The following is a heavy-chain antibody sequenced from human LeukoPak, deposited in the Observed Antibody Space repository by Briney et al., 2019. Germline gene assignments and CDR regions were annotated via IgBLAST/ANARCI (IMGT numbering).Heavy chain of an antibody. V-gene: IGHV4-39*07. CDR3: AREYYFDY. CDR1: GGSISSNNNY. Sequence: PSETLSLTCSVSGGSISSNNNYWGWIRQPPGKGLEWIASIYYSGPTFYNPSLKSRVTISIDTSKNQFSLNLNSATAADTAVYYCAREYYFDYWGQGILATVSS. J-gene: IGHJ4*02. CDR2: IYYSGPT.